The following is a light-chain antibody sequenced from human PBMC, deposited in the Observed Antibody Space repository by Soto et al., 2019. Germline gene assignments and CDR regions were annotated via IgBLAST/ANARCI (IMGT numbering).Light chain of an antibody. CDR2: GAS. Sequence: EIVLTQSPGTLSLSPGERATLSCRASQSVTSTYLAWYQQKPGQAPRLLISGASSRATGIPDRFSGSGSGTDFTLTISRLEPEDFAVYYCQQYGSSPYTFGQGTKLEIK. CDR1: QSVTSTY. J-gene: IGKJ2*01. V-gene: IGKV3-20*01. CDR3: QQYGSSPYT.